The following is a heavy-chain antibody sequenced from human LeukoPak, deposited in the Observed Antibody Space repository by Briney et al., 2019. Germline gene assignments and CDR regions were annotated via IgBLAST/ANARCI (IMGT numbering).Heavy chain of an antibody. V-gene: IGHV3-7*04. J-gene: IGHJ6*03. Sequence: GGSLRLSCGASGLTFSSYWMTWVRQAPGRGLEWVASIKREGSEKYYVDPVKGRFTISRDNAKNSLYLQMNSLRAEDTAVYYCARADSGSYSRYYYYYMDVWGKGTTVTVSS. CDR1: GLTFSSYW. CDR3: ARADSGSYSRYYYYYMDV. D-gene: IGHD5-18*01. CDR2: IKREGSEK.